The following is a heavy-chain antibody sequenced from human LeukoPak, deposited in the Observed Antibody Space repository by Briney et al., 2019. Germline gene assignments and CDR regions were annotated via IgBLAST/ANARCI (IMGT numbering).Heavy chain of an antibody. D-gene: IGHD2-21*02. CDR3: AKDMREYCGGDCYPTFDY. J-gene: IGHJ4*02. Sequence: GRSLRLSCAASGFTFDDYAMHWDRQAPGKGLEWVSGISWNSGSIGYADSVKCRFTIPRDNAKNSLYLQMTRLRAEETALYYCAKDMREYCGGDCYPTFDYWGQGTLVTVSS. V-gene: IGHV3-9*01. CDR1: GFTFDDYA. CDR2: ISWNSGSI.